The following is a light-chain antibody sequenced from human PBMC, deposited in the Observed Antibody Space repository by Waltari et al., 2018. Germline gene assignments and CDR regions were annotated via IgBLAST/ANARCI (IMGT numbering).Light chain of an antibody. V-gene: IGLV1-44*01. CDR2: NDN. J-gene: IGLJ3*02. Sequence: QSVLTQPPSGSGTPGQRVTNSGSGCNPKIGRNMLNWYQQLPGKAPKLLIYNDNQGPSGVPDRFSASKSGTSAALAITGLQSEDEADYYCAVWDDSLGGVFGGGTKLTVL. CDR3: AVWDDSLGGV. CDR1: NPKIGRNM.